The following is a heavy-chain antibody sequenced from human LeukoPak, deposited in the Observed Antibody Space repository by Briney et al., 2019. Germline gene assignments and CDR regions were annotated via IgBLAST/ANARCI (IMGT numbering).Heavy chain of an antibody. D-gene: IGHD3-3*01. Sequence: SETLSLTCAVYGGSFSGGYWSWIRQPPGKGLEWIGEINHSGSTNYNPSLKSRVTISVDTSKIQFSLKLSSVAATDTAVYFCARLRFDFWSGYTHPYFDYWGQGTLVTVSS. CDR1: GGSFSGGY. V-gene: IGHV4-34*01. CDR2: INHSGST. J-gene: IGHJ4*02. CDR3: ARLRFDFWSGYTHPYFDY.